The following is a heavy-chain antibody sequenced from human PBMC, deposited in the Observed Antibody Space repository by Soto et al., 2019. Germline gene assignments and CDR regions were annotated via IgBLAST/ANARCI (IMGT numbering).Heavy chain of an antibody. CDR2: ISSSNSYI. V-gene: IGHV3-21*01. Sequence: EVQLVESGGGLVKPGGSLRLSCAASGFTFSTYSMNWVRQAPGKGLEWVSSISSSNSYIYYGDSVKGRFTISRDNAKKSLYLQMKSLRAEDTAVYYCARAKGSGYPGDGAFDIWGQGTMVTSSS. D-gene: IGHD5-12*01. J-gene: IGHJ3*02. CDR3: ARAKGSGYPGDGAFDI. CDR1: GFTFSTYS.